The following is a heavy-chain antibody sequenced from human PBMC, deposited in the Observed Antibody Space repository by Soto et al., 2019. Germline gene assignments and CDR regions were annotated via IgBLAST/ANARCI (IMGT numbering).Heavy chain of an antibody. CDR1: GGSISSYY. J-gene: IGHJ4*02. CDR3: ARVCRANSSSWYKPFDY. CDR2: INHSGST. Sequence: PSETLSLTCTVSGGSISSYYWSWIRQPPGKGLEWIGEINHSGSTNYNPSLKSRVTISVDTSKNQFSLKLSSVTAADTAVYYCARVCRANSSSWYKPFDYWGQGTLVTVSS. D-gene: IGHD6-13*01. V-gene: IGHV4-34*01.